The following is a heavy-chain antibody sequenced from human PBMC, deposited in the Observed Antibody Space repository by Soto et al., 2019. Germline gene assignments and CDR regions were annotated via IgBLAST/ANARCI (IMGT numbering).Heavy chain of an antibody. CDR1: GFTFSSYS. J-gene: IGHJ4*02. Sequence: GGSLRLSCAASGFTFSSYSMNWVRQAPGKGLEWVSSISSSSSYIYYADSVKGRFTISRDNAKNSLYLQMNSLRAEDTAVYYCARGGDIVVVPAAPLDYWGQGTLVTVSS. CDR3: ARGGDIVVVPAAPLDY. D-gene: IGHD2-2*01. V-gene: IGHV3-21*01. CDR2: ISSSSSYI.